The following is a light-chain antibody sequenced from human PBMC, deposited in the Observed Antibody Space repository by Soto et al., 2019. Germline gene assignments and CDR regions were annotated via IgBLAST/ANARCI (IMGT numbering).Light chain of an antibody. CDR3: QQHINWPLT. CDR2: EAS. CDR1: QTVSSS. V-gene: IGKV3-11*01. Sequence: EIVLTQSPATLSLSPGERATRSCRASQTVSSSLAWYQQKPGQAPRLLIYEASNRATGIPARFSGSGSGADFTLTIISLDPEDFALYYCQQHINWPLTFGGGTKVEIK. J-gene: IGKJ4*01.